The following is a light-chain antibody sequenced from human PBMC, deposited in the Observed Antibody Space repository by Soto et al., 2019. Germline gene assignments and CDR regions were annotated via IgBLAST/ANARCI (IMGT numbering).Light chain of an antibody. V-gene: IGLV1-40*01. CDR3: QSYDSSLSGSV. J-gene: IGLJ3*02. Sequence: QSVLTQTPSVSGAPGQRVTISCTGSSSNIGAGYDVHWYQQLPGTTPKLLIYANTNRPSGVPDRFSGSKSGTSASLPITGLQAEDEADYYCQSYDSSLSGSVFGGGTKVTVL. CDR2: ANT. CDR1: SSNIGAGYD.